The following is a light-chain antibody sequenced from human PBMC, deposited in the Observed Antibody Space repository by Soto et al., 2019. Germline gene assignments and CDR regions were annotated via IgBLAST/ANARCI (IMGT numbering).Light chain of an antibody. Sequence: EIVMTQSPATLSVSPGERATLSCRASQSVGRNLAWYQQKPGQAPRLLISGASTRATDIPARFSGSGSGTEFTLTISSLQSEDFAVYYCQQYGRSPGLITFGPGTKVDIK. CDR3: QQYGRSPGLIT. CDR2: GAS. J-gene: IGKJ3*01. CDR1: QSVGRN. V-gene: IGKV3-15*01.